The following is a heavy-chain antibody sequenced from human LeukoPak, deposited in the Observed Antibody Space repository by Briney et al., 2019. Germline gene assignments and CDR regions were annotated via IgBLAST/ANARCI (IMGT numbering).Heavy chain of an antibody. CDR3: ARDLFSVTMIVVVGLD. CDR2: IIPIFGTA. J-gene: IGHJ4*02. D-gene: IGHD3-22*01. V-gene: IGHV1-69*13. Sequence: ASVKVSCKVSGYTLTELSMHWVRQAPGQGLEWMGGIIPIFGTANYAQKFQGRVTITADESTSTAYMELSSLRSEDTAVYYCARDLFSVTMIVVVGLDWGQGTLVTVSS. CDR1: GYTLTELS.